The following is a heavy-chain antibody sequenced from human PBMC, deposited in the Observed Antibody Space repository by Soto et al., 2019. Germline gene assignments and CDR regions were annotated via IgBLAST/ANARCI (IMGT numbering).Heavy chain of an antibody. CDR2: INPSGGST. J-gene: IGHJ4*02. V-gene: IGHV1-46*03. CDR3: ARDHLGSTGTTACFDY. Sequence: GASVKVSCKASGYTFTSYYMHWVRQAPGQGLEWMGIINPSGGSTSYAQKFQGRVTMTRDTSTSTVYMELSSLRSEDTAVYYCARDHLGSTGTTACFDYWGQGTLVTVSS. CDR1: GYTFTSYY. D-gene: IGHD1-1*01.